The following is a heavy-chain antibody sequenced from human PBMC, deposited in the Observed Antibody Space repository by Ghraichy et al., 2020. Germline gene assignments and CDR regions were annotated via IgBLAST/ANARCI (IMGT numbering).Heavy chain of an antibody. V-gene: IGHV2-5*02. CDR2: IYWDDDK. CDR3: AHSPSNNHDYGDYVLFAYFDY. CDR1: GFSLSTSGVG. J-gene: IGHJ4*02. D-gene: IGHD4-17*01. Sequence: SGPTLVKPTQTLTLTCTFSGFSLSTSGVGVGWIRQPPGKALEWLALIYWDDDKRYSPSLKSRLTITKDTSKNQVVLTTTNMDPVDTATYYCAHSPSNNHDYGDYVLFAYFDYWGQGTLVTVSS.